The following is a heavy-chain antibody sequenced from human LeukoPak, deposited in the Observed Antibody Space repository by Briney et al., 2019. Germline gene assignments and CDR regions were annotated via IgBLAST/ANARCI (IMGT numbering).Heavy chain of an antibody. D-gene: IGHD3-3*01. CDR1: GYSFTSYW. J-gene: IGHJ4*02. Sequence: GESLKISCKGSGYSFTSYWIGWVRQMPGKGLEWMGIFHPGDSDTRNSPSFQGQVTVSADKSISTAYLQWTSLKASDTATYYCARFNDFWNGYYFDSWGQGTLVTVSS. CDR3: ARFNDFWNGYYFDS. V-gene: IGHV5-51*01. CDR2: FHPGDSDT.